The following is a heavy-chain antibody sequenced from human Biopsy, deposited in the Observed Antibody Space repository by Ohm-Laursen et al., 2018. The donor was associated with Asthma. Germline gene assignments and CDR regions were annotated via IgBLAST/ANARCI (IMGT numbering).Heavy chain of an antibody. CDR1: GFTFKAYG. V-gene: IGHV3-30*03. Sequence: SLRLSCAASGFTFKAYGIHWVRQAPGKGLEWVAVMSCEESVQYFADSVKGRFTFSRDNSKNTLYLQMNSLRAEDSAVYYCARDFRCGSYFVGTTFDYWGQGALVTVSS. CDR3: ARDFRCGSYFVGTTFDY. D-gene: IGHD1-26*01. J-gene: IGHJ4*02. CDR2: MSCEESVQ.